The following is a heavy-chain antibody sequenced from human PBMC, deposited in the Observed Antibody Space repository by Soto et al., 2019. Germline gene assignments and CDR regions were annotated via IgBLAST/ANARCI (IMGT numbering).Heavy chain of an antibody. CDR1: GGSISSYY. J-gene: IGHJ5*02. CDR3: ARDQWQQLGGNAGGRIDP. V-gene: IGHV4-59*01. D-gene: IGHD6-13*01. CDR2: IYYSGST. Sequence: SETLSLTCTVSGGSISSYYWSWIRQPPGKGLEWIGYIYYSGSTNYNPSLKSRVTISVDTSKNQFSLKLSSVTAADTAVYYCARDQWQQLGGNAGGRIDPWGQGTLVTVSS.